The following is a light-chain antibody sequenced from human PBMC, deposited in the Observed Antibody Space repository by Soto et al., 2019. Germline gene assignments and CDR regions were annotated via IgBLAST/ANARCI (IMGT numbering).Light chain of an antibody. CDR2: DGN. V-gene: IGLV2-23*01. Sequence: QSALTQPASVSGSPGQSITISCTGTSSDVGNFNLVSWYQQHPGKAPKLMIYDGNKWPSGVSNRFSGSKSGNTASLTISGLQAEDEADYYRCSYADSSTVFGTGTKLTVL. J-gene: IGLJ1*01. CDR1: SSDVGNFNL. CDR3: CSYADSSTV.